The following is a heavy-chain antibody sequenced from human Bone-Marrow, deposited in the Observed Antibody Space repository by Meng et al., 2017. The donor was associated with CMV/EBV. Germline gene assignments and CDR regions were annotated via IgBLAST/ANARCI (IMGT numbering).Heavy chain of an antibody. Sequence: SVKVSCKASGGTFNSFAFSWVRQAPGQGLEWMGGVIPIFDTTNYAQQFQGRLTITTDESTSIVSMGLNNLRSEDTAVYYCARDRTGDCSSTSCYNYYYYYGMDVWGQGTLVTVPS. CDR3: ARDRTGDCSSTSCYNYYYYYGMDV. V-gene: IGHV1-69*05. D-gene: IGHD2-2*02. J-gene: IGHJ6*02. CDR2: VIPIFDTT. CDR1: GGTFNSFA.